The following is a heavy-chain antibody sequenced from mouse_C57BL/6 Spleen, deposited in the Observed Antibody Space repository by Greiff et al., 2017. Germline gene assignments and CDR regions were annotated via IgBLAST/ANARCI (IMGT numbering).Heavy chain of an antibody. CDR2: ISSGSSTI. CDR3: ARGRYYAMDY. Sequence: EVQRVESGGGLVKPGGSLKLSCAAFGFTFSDYGMHWVRQAPEKGLEWVAYISSGSSTIYYADTVKGRFTISRDNAKNTLFLQMTSLRSEDTAMYYCARGRYYAMDYWGQGTSVTVSS. CDR1: GFTFSDYG. J-gene: IGHJ4*01. V-gene: IGHV5-17*01.